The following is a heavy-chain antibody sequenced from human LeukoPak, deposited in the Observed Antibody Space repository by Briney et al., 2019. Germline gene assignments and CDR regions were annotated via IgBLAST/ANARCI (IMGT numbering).Heavy chain of an antibody. J-gene: IGHJ6*03. CDR3: ARDKRVAVAGTYIYYYYMDV. CDR2: IYNSGST. V-gene: IGHV4-30-4*07. Sequence: SQTLSLTCGVSGYSISSGGYSWHWIRQAPGKGLEWIGYIYNSGSTSYNPSLKSRLAMSVDTSKNQFSLKLSSVTAADTAVYYCARDKRVAVAGTYIYYYYMDVWGNGTTVTISS. CDR1: GYSISSGGYS. D-gene: IGHD6-19*01.